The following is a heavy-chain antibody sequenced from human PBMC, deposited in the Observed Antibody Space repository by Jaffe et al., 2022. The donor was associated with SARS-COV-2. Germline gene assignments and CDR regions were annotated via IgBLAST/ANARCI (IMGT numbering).Heavy chain of an antibody. D-gene: IGHD5-18*01. CDR2: ISGSGGST. J-gene: IGHJ4*02. CDR1: GFTFSSYA. V-gene: IGHV3-23*01. Sequence: EVQLLESGGGLVQPGGSLRLSCAASGFTFSSYAMSWVRQAPGKGLEWVSAISGSGGSTYYADSVKGRFTISRDNSKNTLYLQMNSLRAEDTAVYYCANTWIQLWSTTMTNAYFDYWGQGTLVTVSS. CDR3: ANTWIQLWSTTMTNAYFDY.